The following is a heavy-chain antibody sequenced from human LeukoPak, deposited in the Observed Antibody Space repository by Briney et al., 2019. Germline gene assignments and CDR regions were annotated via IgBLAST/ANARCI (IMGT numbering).Heavy chain of an antibody. J-gene: IGHJ4*02. CDR3: ARDGYASGSHDY. V-gene: IGHV3-7*01. CDR2: IKQDGSEK. Sequence: GGSLRLSCAAAGFTFSSYWISSVRQAPGKGLEWVANIKQDGSEKNYVCSVRGRFISSRDNAKNSLYLQMNSLRVEDTSVYYCARDGYASGSHDYWGQGTLVTVSS. D-gene: IGHD3-10*01. CDR1: GFTFSSYW.